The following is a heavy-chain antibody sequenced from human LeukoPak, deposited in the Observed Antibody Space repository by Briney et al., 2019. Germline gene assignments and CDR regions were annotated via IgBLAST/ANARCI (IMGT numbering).Heavy chain of an antibody. CDR3: ARGDYYDSSGYYRPNNFDY. CDR2: SNADGSIT. Sequence: GGSLRLSCAASGFSFSDYWIHWVRQAPGKGLVWVSRSNADGSITNYADSVKGRFTISRDNAKNSLYLQMNSLRAEDTAVYYCARGDYYDSSGYYRPNNFDYWGQGTLVTVSS. CDR1: GFSFSDYW. V-gene: IGHV3-74*01. J-gene: IGHJ4*02. D-gene: IGHD3-22*01.